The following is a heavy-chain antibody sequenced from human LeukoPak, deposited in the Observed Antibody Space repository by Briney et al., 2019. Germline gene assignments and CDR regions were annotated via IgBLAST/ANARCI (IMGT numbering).Heavy chain of an antibody. CDR1: GGSISSCSYY. CDR2: IYYSGST. D-gene: IGHD1-1*01. V-gene: IGHV4-39*01. Sequence: SETLSLTCTVSGGSISSCSYYWGWIRQPPGKGLEWIGSIYYSGSTYYNPSLKSRVTISVDTSKNQFSLKLSSVTAADTAVYYCARQGYRYYYGMDVWGQGTTVTVSS. CDR3: ARQGYRYYYGMDV. J-gene: IGHJ6*02.